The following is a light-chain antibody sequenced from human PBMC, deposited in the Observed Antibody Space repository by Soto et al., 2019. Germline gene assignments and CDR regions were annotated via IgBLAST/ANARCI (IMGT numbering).Light chain of an antibody. J-gene: IGLJ3*02. Sequence: QSALTQPASVSGSPGQSITISCTGTSSDVGSYNLVSWYQHHPGTAPKLIIYEGSKRPSGISNRFSGSKSGNTASLTISGLQAEDEADFHCCSYAGNHILLFGGGTKLTVL. CDR3: CSYAGNHILL. CDR1: SSDVGSYNL. V-gene: IGLV2-23*01. CDR2: EGS.